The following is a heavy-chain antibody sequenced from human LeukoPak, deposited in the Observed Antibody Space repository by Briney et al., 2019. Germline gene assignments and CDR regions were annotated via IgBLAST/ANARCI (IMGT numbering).Heavy chain of an antibody. CDR3: ARLAVAGNQLDY. V-gene: IGHV4-34*01. D-gene: IGHD6-19*01. Sequence: KSGGSLRLSCAASGFTVSSKYMSWVRQPPGKGLEWIGEINHSGSTNYNPSLKSRVTISVVTSKNQFSLKLSSVTAADTAVYYCARLAVAGNQLDYWGQGTLVTVSS. CDR2: INHSGST. CDR1: GFTVSSKY. J-gene: IGHJ4*02.